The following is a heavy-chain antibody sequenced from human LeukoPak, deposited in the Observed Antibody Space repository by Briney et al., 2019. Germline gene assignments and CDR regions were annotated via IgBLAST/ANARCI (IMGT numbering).Heavy chain of an antibody. CDR1: GYTFTIYD. CDR3: ARVRCSGGSCRLNFDY. D-gene: IGHD2-15*01. CDR2: MNPNSGNT. J-gene: IGHJ4*02. V-gene: IGHV1-8*01. Sequence: ASVKVSCKASGYTFTIYDINWVRQATGQGLEWMGWMNPNSGNTGYAQKFQGKVTMTRNSSIRTAYMELSSQRSEDTAVYYCARVRCSGGSCRLNFDYWGQGTLVTVSS.